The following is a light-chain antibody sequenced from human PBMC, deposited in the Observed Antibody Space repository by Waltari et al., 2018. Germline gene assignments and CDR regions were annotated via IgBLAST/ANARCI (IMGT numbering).Light chain of an antibody. CDR2: EGS. V-gene: IGLV2-23*01. J-gene: IGLJ1*01. CDR3: SSDAGGSTYV. Sequence: QSALTQPASVSGSLGQSITISCTGTYSNVGSYRFVSWYQQHPDKAPKLMISEGSKRPAGVFNRCSGTKSGNTASLTIAGLQAEDEADYYCSSDAGGSTYVFGTGTKVTVL. CDR1: YSNVGSYRF.